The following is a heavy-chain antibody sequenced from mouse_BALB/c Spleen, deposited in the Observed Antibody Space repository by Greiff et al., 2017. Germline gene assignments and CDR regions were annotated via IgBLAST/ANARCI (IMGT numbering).Heavy chain of an antibody. CDR2: INPSNGRT. J-gene: IGHJ1*01. CDR1: GYTFTSYW. Sequence: QVQLKQPGAELVKPGASVKLSCKASGYTFTSYWMHWVKQRPGQGLEWVGEINPSNGRTNYNEKFKSKATLTVDKSSSTAYMQLSSLTSEDSAVYYCARVRDGYYWYFDVWGAGTTVTVSS. V-gene: IGHV1S81*02. D-gene: IGHD2-3*01. CDR3: ARVRDGYYWYFDV.